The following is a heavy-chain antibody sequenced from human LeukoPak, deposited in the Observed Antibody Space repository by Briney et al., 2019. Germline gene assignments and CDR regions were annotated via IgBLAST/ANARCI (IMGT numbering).Heavy chain of an antibody. V-gene: IGHV6-1*01. CDR3: ARHRLRTTGGRYNWLDP. Sequence: SQTLSLTCAISGDSVSSNSDAWNWIRQSPSRGLEWLGRTYYRSKWYNDYAVSVKSRITINPDTSKNQFSLKLSSVTAADTAVYYCARHRLRTTGGRYNWLDPWGQGTLVTVSS. CDR1: GDSVSSNSDA. D-gene: IGHD5/OR15-5a*01. J-gene: IGHJ5*02. CDR2: TYYRSKWYN.